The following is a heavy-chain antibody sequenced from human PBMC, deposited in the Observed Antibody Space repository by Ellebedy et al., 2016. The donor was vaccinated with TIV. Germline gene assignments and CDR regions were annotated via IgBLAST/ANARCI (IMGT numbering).Heavy chain of an antibody. Sequence: GGSLRLSXAASGFTFSNYDMHWVRQGSGKRLEWVSGIATTGDTSYAGSLKGRFTISRENAKNSLYLQMSSLSVGDTAVYYCARDFRNWYFDLWGRGILVTVSS. CDR2: IATTGDT. CDR1: GFTFSNYD. J-gene: IGHJ2*01. V-gene: IGHV3-13*01. CDR3: ARDFRNWYFDL.